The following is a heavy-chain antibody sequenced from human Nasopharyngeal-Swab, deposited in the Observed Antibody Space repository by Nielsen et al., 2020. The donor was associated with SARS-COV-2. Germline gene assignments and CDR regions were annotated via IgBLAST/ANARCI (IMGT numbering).Heavy chain of an antibody. CDR2: LSYGGKT. CDR1: GDSITSSHYY. Sequence: SETLSLTCTASGDSITSSHYYWAWIRQSPGVGLEWIGSLSYGGKTYYNPSLKSRVTISVDTSNSQFSLRLGSVTAADTAVYFCAALAAGGSRCFDNWGLGTLVTVSS. J-gene: IGHJ4*02. V-gene: IGHV4-39*01. D-gene: IGHD6-13*01. CDR3: AALAAGGSRCFDN.